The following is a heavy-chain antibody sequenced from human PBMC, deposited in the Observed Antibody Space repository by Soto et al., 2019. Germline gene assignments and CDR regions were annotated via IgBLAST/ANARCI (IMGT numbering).Heavy chain of an antibody. V-gene: IGHV1-3*01. CDR1: GYTFSVYA. J-gene: IGHJ5*02. D-gene: IGHD4-17*01. CDR2: IYPGDGKT. Sequence: ASVKVSCKASGYTFSVYAMHWVRQAPVQGLQWMGWIYPGDGKTKYSEKFQDRVTLTRDTSASTAYLDLNRLRSEDTAVYYCARGLHDYGDYVMFDLWGQGTLVTVSS. CDR3: ARGLHDYGDYVMFDL.